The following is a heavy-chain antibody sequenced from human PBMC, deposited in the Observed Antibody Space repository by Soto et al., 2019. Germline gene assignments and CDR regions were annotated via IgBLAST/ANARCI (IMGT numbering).Heavy chain of an antibody. J-gene: IGHJ6*02. D-gene: IGHD4-17*01. CDR1: GYTFTSYG. Sequence: WASVKVSCKVSGYTFTSYGISWVRQAPGQGLEWMGWISAYNGNTNYAQKLQGRVTMTTDTSTSTAYMELRSLRSDDTAVYYCAREPDYGDYPYYYYGMDVWGQGTTVTVSS. CDR3: AREPDYGDYPYYYYGMDV. CDR2: ISAYNGNT. V-gene: IGHV1-18*04.